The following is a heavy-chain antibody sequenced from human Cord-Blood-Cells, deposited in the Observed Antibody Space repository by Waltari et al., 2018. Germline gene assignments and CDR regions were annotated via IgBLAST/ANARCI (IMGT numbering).Heavy chain of an antibody. CDR3: ARFDCSGGSCYSAFDI. J-gene: IGHJ3*02. D-gene: IGHD2-15*01. CDR2: MNPNSGNT. CDR1: GHTFTSYD. Sequence: QVQLVQSGAEVKKPGASVKVSCKASGHTFTSYDINWVRQATGQGLEWMGWMNPNSGNTGYAQKFQGRVTITRNTSISTAYMELSSLRSEDTAVYYCARFDCSGGSCYSAFDIWGQGTMVTVSS. V-gene: IGHV1-8*03.